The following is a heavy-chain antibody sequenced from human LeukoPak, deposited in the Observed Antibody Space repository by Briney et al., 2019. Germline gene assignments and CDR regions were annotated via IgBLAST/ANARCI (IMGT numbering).Heavy chain of an antibody. J-gene: IGHJ4*02. CDR2: INPNSGGT. CDR1: GYTFTGYY. Sequence: ASVKVSCKASGYTFTGYYMHWVRQAPGQGLEWMGRINPNSGGTNYAQKFRGRVTMTRDTSISTAYMELSRLRSDDTAVYYCARGTYYYDSSGYYSPEYWGQGTLVTVSS. V-gene: IGHV1-2*06. D-gene: IGHD3-22*01. CDR3: ARGTYYYDSSGYYSPEY.